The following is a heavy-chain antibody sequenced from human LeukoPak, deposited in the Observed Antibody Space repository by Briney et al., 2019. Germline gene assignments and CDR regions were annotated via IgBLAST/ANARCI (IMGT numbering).Heavy chain of an antibody. J-gene: IGHJ4*02. V-gene: IGHV1-2*02. CDR3: ARGQQLYYFDY. CDR1: GYTFTSYG. CDR2: INPNSGGT. Sequence: ASVKVSCKASGYTFTSYGISWVRQAPGQGLEWMGWINPNSGGTNYAQKFQGRVTMTRDTSISTAYMELSRLRSDDTAVYYCARGQQLYYFDYWGQGTLVTVSS. D-gene: IGHD6-13*01.